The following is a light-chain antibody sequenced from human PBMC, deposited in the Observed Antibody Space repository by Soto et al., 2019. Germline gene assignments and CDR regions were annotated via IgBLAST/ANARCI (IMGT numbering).Light chain of an antibody. CDR3: QSYDSSLSVV. Sequence: QSVLTQPPSVSGAPGQRVTISCTGSSSNIGAGCDVHWYQQLPGTAPKLLIYANNNRPSGVPDRFSGSKSGTSASLAITGLQADDEADYYCQSYDSSLSVVFGGGTKVTVL. V-gene: IGLV1-40*01. J-gene: IGLJ2*01. CDR1: SSNIGAGCD. CDR2: ANN.